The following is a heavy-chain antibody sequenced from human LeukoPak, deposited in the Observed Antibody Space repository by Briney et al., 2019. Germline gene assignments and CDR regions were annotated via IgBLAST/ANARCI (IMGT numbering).Heavy chain of an antibody. CDR2: ISAYNGNT. CDR3: AREGAPTYYYDSSGYYYPFDY. V-gene: IGHV1-18*01. D-gene: IGHD3-22*01. J-gene: IGHJ4*02. CDR1: GYTFTSYG. Sequence: GASVKVSCKASGYTFTSYGISWVRQAPRQGLECMGWISAYNGNTNYAEKLQGRVTMTTDQSTSTAYMELRSLRSDDTAVYYCAREGAPTYYYDSSGYYYPFDYWGQGTLVTVSS.